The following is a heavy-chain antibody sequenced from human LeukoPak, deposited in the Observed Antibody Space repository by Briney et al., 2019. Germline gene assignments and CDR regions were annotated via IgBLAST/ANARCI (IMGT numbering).Heavy chain of an antibody. CDR1: GFTFGSYW. CDR2: IKEDGSEK. V-gene: IGHV3-7*04. D-gene: IGHD5-12*01. Sequence: GGSLRLSCAASGFTFGSYWMSWVRQAPGKGLEWVANIKEDGSEKYYVDSVKGRFTISRDNAKNSLYLQMNSLRAEDTAVYYCARGGYDYDYWGQGTLVTVSS. CDR3: ARGGYDYDY. J-gene: IGHJ4*02.